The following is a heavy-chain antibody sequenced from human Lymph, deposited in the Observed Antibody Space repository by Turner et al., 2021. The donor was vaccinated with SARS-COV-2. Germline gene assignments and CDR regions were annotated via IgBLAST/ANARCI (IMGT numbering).Heavy chain of an antibody. CDR2: IYSGGST. V-gene: IGHV3-53*01. D-gene: IGHD4-17*01. CDR3: ARVLPYGDYFDF. J-gene: IGHJ4*02. Sequence: EVQLVESGGGLIQPGGSLGLSCAAPGFTVCSTYMSWVRQAPGKGLECVSLIYSGGSTLYADSVKGRFTISRDNSKNTLYLQMNSLRADDTAVYYCARVLPYGDYFDFWGQGTLVTVSS. CDR1: GFTVCSTY.